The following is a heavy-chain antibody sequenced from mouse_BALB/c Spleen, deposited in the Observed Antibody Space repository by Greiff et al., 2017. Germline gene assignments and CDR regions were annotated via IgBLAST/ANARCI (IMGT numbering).Heavy chain of an antibody. CDR2: ISYSGST. CDR3: ARERDYDGYSYAMDY. V-gene: IGHV3-8*02. J-gene: IGHJ4*01. D-gene: IGHD2-3*01. Sequence: VQLQQSGPSLVKPSQTLSLTCSVTGDSITSGYWNWIRKFPGNKLEYMGYISYSGSTYYNPSLKSRISITRDTSKNQYYLQLNSVTTEDTATYYCARERDYDGYSYAMDYWGQGTSVTVSS. CDR1: GDSITSGY.